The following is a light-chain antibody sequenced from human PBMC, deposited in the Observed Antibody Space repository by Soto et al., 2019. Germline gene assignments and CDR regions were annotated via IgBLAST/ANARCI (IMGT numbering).Light chain of an antibody. J-gene: IGLJ3*02. V-gene: IGLV2-11*01. CDR1: SSDVGDYNY. CDR2: DVN. CDR3: CSYAGSYTLWV. Sequence: QSALTQPRSVSGSHGQSVTISCTGTSSDVGDYNYVSWYQQHPGKAPKLMIYDVNKRPSGVPDRFSGSKSGNTASLTISGLQAEDEADYYCCSYAGSYTLWVFGGGTKVTVL.